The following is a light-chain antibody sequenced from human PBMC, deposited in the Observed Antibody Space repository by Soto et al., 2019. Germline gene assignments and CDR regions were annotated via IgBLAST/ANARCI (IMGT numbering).Light chain of an antibody. CDR1: QSVSVN. V-gene: IGKV3-15*01. Sequence: EIVMTQSPATLSGSPGERATLSCRTSQSVSVNLAWYQQKPGQAPRLLIYGASITATGIPARFSGSGSGTEFSLTISSLQSEDFAVYYCHQYNNWPSSFGPGTKVHFK. J-gene: IGKJ3*01. CDR3: HQYNNWPSS. CDR2: GAS.